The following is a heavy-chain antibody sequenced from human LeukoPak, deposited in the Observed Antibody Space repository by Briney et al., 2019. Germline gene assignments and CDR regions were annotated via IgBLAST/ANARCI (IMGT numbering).Heavy chain of an antibody. Sequence: GGSLKLSCAASGFTFGHYGMHWVRQAPGKGLEWVAIIWYDGSEKFYADSVQGRFTISRDNSKDTLYLQMNSLRLDDTGVYYCARDQDGYNLFDYWGQGTLVTASS. V-gene: IGHV3-33*01. D-gene: IGHD5-24*01. CDR3: ARDQDGYNLFDY. J-gene: IGHJ4*02. CDR1: GFTFGHYG. CDR2: IWYDGSEK.